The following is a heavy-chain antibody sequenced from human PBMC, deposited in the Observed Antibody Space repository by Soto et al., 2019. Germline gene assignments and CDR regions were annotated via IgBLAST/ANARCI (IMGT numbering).Heavy chain of an antibody. Sequence: PGGSLRLSCAASGFTFSSYGMHWVRQAPGKGLEWVAVIWYDGINKYYADSVKGRFTISRDNSKNTLYLQMNSLRAEDTAVYYCARGQGWATGPYCYGMDVWGQGTTVTVSS. CDR3: ARGQGWATGPYCYGMDV. V-gene: IGHV3-33*01. CDR1: GFTFSSYG. CDR2: IWYDGINK. D-gene: IGHD5-12*01. J-gene: IGHJ6*02.